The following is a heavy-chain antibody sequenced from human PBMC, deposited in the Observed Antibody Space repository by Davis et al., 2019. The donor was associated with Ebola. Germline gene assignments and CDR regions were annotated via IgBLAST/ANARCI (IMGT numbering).Heavy chain of an antibody. CDR1: ALTFSSSA. V-gene: IGHV3-23*01. CDR3: ARGDVGAHGDDAFDI. J-gene: IGHJ3*02. CDR2: ISGRGGST. Sequence: PRGSLSPSCAASALTFSSSAMSWLRQAPGKGLEWVSAISGRGGSTNYADSVKGRFTISSDNSKNSLYLQMNGLKAEETAVYYCARGDVGAHGDDAFDIWGQGTMVTVSS. D-gene: IGHD1-26*01.